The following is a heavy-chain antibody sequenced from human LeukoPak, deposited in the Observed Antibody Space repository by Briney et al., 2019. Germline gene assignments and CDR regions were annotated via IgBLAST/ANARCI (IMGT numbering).Heavy chain of an antibody. CDR3: AREYNWNLNWFDP. CDR1: GYTFTGYY. Sequence: ASVKVSCKASGYTFTGYYMHWVRQAPGQGLEWMGWINPNSGGTNYAQKFQGRVTMTRDTSISTAYMELSRLRSDDTAVYYCAREYNWNLNWFDPWGQGTLVTVSS. V-gene: IGHV1-2*02. D-gene: IGHD1-20*01. CDR2: INPNSGGT. J-gene: IGHJ5*02.